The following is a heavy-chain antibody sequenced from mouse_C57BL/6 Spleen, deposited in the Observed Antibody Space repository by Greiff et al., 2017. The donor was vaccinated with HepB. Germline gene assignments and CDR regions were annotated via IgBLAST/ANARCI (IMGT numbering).Heavy chain of an antibody. CDR1: GYAFSSSW. CDR3: FRNYVLFAY. D-gene: IGHD2-5*01. V-gene: IGHV1-82*01. CDR2: IYPGDGDT. Sequence: QVQLKESGPELVKPGASVKISCKASGYAFSSSWMNWVKQRPGKGLEWIGRIYPGDGDTNYNGKFKGKATLTADKSSSTAYMQLSSLTSEDAAVYFCFRNYVLFAYWGQGTLVTVSA. J-gene: IGHJ3*01.